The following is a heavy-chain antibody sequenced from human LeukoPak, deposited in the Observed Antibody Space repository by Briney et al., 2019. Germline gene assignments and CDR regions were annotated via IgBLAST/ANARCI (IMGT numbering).Heavy chain of an antibody. J-gene: IGHJ4*02. CDR2: IYYSGST. D-gene: IGHD2-2*01. V-gene: IGHV4-31*03. Sequence: SQTLSLTCTVSGGSISSGGYYWSWIRQHPGKGLEWIGYIYYSGSTYYNPSLKSRVTISVDTSKNQFSLKLSSVTAADTAVYYCARHVRAGYYFDYWGQGTMVTVSS. CDR1: GGSISSGGYY. CDR3: ARHVRAGYYFDY.